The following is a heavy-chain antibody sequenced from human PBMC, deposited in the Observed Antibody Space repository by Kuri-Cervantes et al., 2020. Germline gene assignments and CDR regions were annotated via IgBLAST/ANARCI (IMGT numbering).Heavy chain of an antibody. CDR3: ARVPFTGYYFDY. CDR2: VYYSGST. V-gene: IGHV4-61*01. Sequence: SETLSLTCTVSGGSVSSGSSYWSWIRQPPGKGLEWIGYVYYSGSTRYNPSLKSRVTISVDTSKNQFSLKLSSMTAADTAVYYCARVPFTGYYFDYWGQGTLVTVSS. D-gene: IGHD2-8*02. J-gene: IGHJ4*02. CDR1: GGSVSSGSSY.